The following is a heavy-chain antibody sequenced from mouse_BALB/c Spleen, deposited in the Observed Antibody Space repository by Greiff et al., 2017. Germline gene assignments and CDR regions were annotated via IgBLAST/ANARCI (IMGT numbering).Heavy chain of an antibody. V-gene: IGHV14-3*02. J-gene: IGHJ4*01. CDR1: GFNIKDTY. D-gene: IGHD2-4*01. CDR2: IDPANGNT. CDR3: ASHYEDAMDY. Sequence: EVQRVESGAELVKPGASVKLSCTASGFNIKDTYMHWVKQRPEQGLEWIGRIDPANGNTKYDPKFQGKATITADTSSNTAYLQLSSLTSEDTAVYYCASHYEDAMDYWGQGTSVTVSS.